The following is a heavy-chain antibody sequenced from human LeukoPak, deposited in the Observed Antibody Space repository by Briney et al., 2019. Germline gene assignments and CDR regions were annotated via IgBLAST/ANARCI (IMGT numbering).Heavy chain of an antibody. CDR2: ISYDGSNK. CDR3: ARETYCSGGSCYSGVFGY. V-gene: IGHV3-30-3*01. Sequence: GGSLRLSCAASGFTFSSYAMHWVRQAPGTGLEWVAVISYDGSNKYYADSVKGRFTISRDNSKNTLYLQMNSLRAEDTAVYYCARETYCSGGSCYSGVFGYWGQGTLVTVSS. D-gene: IGHD2-15*01. J-gene: IGHJ4*02. CDR1: GFTFSSYA.